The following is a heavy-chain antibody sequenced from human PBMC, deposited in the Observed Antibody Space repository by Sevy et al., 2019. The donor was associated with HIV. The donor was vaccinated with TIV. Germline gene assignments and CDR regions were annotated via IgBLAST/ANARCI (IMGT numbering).Heavy chain of an antibody. CDR3: AKDPRPSHRITTFGGVDYFEY. J-gene: IGHJ4*02. V-gene: IGHV3-30*02. CDR2: IRYDESEQ. D-gene: IGHD3-3*01. Sequence: GGSLRLSCAASGFTFSTYGMHWVRQAPGKGLEWVAFIRYDESEQYCADSVKGRCTISRDNSKSTLYPRLSSLRDEDTAVYYCAKDPRPSHRITTFGGVDYFEYWGQGTLVTVSS. CDR1: GFTFSTYG.